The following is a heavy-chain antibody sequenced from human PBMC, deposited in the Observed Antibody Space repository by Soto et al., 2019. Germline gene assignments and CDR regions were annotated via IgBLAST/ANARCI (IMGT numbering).Heavy chain of an antibody. Sequence: QVQLVESGGGVVQPGRSLRLSCAASGFTFSSYGMHWVRQAPGKGLEWVAVIWYDGSNKYYADSVKGRFTISRDNSKNTLYLQMNSLRAEDTAVYYCARVGCSGGSCYSPFDYWGQGTLFTVSS. V-gene: IGHV3-33*01. J-gene: IGHJ4*02. CDR3: ARVGCSGGSCYSPFDY. D-gene: IGHD2-15*01. CDR2: IWYDGSNK. CDR1: GFTFSSYG.